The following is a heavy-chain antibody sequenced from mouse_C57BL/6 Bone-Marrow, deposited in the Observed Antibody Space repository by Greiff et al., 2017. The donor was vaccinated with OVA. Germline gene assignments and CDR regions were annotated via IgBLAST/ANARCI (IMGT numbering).Heavy chain of an antibody. Sequence: QVQLQQPGTELVKPGASVKLSCKASGYTFTSYWMHWVKQRPGQGLEWIGNINPSNGGTNYNEKFKSQATLTVDKSSSTAYMQLSSLTSEDSAVYYCARSRFITTVVADYWGQGTTLTVSS. CDR3: ARSRFITTVVADY. J-gene: IGHJ2*01. V-gene: IGHV1-53*01. D-gene: IGHD1-1*01. CDR1: GYTFTSYW. CDR2: INPSNGGT.